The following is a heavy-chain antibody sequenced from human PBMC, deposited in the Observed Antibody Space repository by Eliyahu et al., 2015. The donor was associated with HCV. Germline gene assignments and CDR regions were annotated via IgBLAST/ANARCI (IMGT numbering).Heavy chain of an antibody. Sequence: NYNPSLKNRVTISVDTSKNQFSLKLSSVTAADTAVYYCARGSYNYWTLSLAGFDYWGQGTLVTVSS. CDR3: ARGSYNYWTLSLAGFDY. V-gene: IGHV4-34*01. D-gene: IGHD3/OR15-3a*01. J-gene: IGHJ4*02.